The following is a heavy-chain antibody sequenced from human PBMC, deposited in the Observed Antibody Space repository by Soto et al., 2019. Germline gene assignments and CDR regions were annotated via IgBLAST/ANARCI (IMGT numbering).Heavy chain of an antibody. J-gene: IGHJ4*02. V-gene: IGHV4-30-4*02. CDR3: ASGYNWNDVLDY. CDR2: IYYTGIT. CDR1: GGSVSGVDYF. Sequence: SETLSLTCTVSGGSVSGVDYFWSWIRQSPGKGLEWIGYIYYTGITHLNPSLKSRLTMAVDTSKNEFSLKLSSVTAADTAVYYCASGYNWNDVLDYWGQGTLVTVSS. D-gene: IGHD1-1*01.